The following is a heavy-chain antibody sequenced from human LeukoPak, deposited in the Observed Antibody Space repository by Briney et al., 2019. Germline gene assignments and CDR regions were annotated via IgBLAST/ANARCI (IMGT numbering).Heavy chain of an antibody. CDR3: ARDITGSSRPWYFDL. J-gene: IGHJ2*01. CDR1: GGSISSSSYY. V-gene: IGHV4-39*07. D-gene: IGHD6-13*01. CDR2: IYYSGST. Sequence: SETLSLTCTVSGGSISSSSYYWGWIRQPPGKGLEWIGSIYYSGSTYYNPSLKSRVTISVDTSKNQFSLKLSSVTAADTAVYYCARDITGSSRPWYFDLWGRGTLVTVSS.